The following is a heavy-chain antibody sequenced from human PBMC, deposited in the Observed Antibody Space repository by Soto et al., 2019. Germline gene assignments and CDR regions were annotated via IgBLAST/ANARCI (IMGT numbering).Heavy chain of an antibody. CDR1: GYTFTSYY. J-gene: IGHJ6*02. V-gene: IGHV1-46*01. D-gene: IGHD2-21*02. Sequence: QVQLVQSGAEVKKPGASVKVSCKASGYTFTSYYMHWVRQAPGQGLEWMGIINPSGGSTSYAQKFQGRVTMTRDTSTSTVYLELSSLRSEDTAVYYCARDDVTEAYGMDVWGQGTTVTVSS. CDR3: ARDDVTEAYGMDV. CDR2: INPSGGST.